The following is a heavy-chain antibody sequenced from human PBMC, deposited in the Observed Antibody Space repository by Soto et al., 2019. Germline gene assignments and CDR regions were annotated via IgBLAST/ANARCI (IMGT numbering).Heavy chain of an antibody. Sequence: SVKVSFKASGFTFTSSAVQWLRQARGQRLEWIGWIVVGSGNTNYAQKFQERVTITRDMSTSTAYMELSSLRSEDTAVYYCAADQRGYCSGGSCPTYYYYGMDVWGQGTTVTVSS. CDR1: GFTFTSSA. CDR3: AADQRGYCSGGSCPTYYYYGMDV. J-gene: IGHJ6*02. V-gene: IGHV1-58*01. CDR2: IVVGSGNT. D-gene: IGHD2-15*01.